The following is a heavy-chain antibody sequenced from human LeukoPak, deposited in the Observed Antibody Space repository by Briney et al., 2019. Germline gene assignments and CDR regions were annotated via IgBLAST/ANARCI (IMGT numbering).Heavy chain of an antibody. CDR3: ARAPGSSRYNYYDGMDV. J-gene: IGHJ6*02. CDR2: ISSSGSTI. CDR1: GFTFSDYY. Sequence: GGSLRLSCAASGFTFSDYYMSWIRQAPGKGLEWVSYISSSGSTIHYADSVKGRFTISRDNAKNSLYLQMNSLRAEDTAVYYCARAPGSSRYNYYDGMDVWGQGTTVTVSS. V-gene: IGHV3-11*01. D-gene: IGHD6-13*01.